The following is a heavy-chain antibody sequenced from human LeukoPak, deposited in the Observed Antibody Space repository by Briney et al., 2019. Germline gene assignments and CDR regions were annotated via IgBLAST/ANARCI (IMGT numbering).Heavy chain of an antibody. Sequence: GGSLRLSCAASEFTFSTYSMNWVRQAPGKGLEWVSAISGSGGSTYYADSVKGRFTISRDNSKNTLYLQMNSLRAEDTAVYYCAKDLNSGYFDYWGQGTLVTVSS. D-gene: IGHD1-26*01. V-gene: IGHV3-23*01. CDR1: EFTFSTYS. J-gene: IGHJ4*02. CDR2: ISGSGGST. CDR3: AKDLNSGYFDY.